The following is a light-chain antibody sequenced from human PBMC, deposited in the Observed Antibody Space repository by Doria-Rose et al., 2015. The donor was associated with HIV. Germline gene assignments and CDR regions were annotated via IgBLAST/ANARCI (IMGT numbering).Light chain of an antibody. Sequence: TQSPGSLGMSLGERATLNCKSNQSLLYTSKNYLAWYQQKPGQPPKLLSYCASTRHSGVHARFSGSGSGTDFTLTISSLEAEDVAVYYCHQYYDTPSFGPGTTVDIK. CDR2: CAS. V-gene: IGKV4-1*01. CDR3: HQYYDTPS. CDR1: QSLLYTSKNY. J-gene: IGKJ3*01.